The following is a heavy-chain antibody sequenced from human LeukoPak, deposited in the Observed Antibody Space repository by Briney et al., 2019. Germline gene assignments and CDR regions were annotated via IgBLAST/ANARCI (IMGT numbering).Heavy chain of an antibody. Sequence: PGGSLRLSCPASGFIFGDYTMNWVRQAPGKGLEGVGFFRSKAYGGTTEYAASVKGRFTISRDDSKSIAYLQMNSLKTEDTAVYYCTRGSRTYYYYGMDVWGQGTTVTVSS. D-gene: IGHD3/OR15-3a*01. J-gene: IGHJ6*02. CDR2: FRSKAYGGTT. CDR3: TRGSRTYYYYGMDV. V-gene: IGHV3-49*04. CDR1: GFIFGDYT.